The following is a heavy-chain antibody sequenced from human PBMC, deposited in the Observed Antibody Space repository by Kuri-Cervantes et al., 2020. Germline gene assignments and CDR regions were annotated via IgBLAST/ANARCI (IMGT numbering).Heavy chain of an antibody. Sequence: SETLSLTCAVSGYSISSSNWWGWIRQPPGKGLEWIGSIYHSGSTYYNPSLKSRVTISVDTSKNQFSLKLSSVTAADTAVYYCASAGAAAFRVAGVWGQGTLVTVSS. CDR2: IYHSGST. CDR3: ASAGAAAFRVAGV. J-gene: IGHJ4*02. D-gene: IGHD6-13*01. CDR1: GYSISSSNW. V-gene: IGHV4-38-2*01.